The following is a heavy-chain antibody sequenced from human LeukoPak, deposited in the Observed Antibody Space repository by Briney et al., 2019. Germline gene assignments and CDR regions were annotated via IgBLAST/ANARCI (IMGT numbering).Heavy chain of an antibody. V-gene: IGHV5-51*01. CDR3: ARQGMAAAAIDY. CDR1: EYSFSNYW. D-gene: IGHD6-13*01. CDR2: IHPGNSDI. Sequence: GESLKISCKVSEYSFSNYWIGWVRQMPGRGLEWMAIIHPGNSDIRYSPSFQGQVTISADKSISTAYLQWSSLKASDTAMYYCARQGMAAAAIDYWGQGTLVTVSS. J-gene: IGHJ4*02.